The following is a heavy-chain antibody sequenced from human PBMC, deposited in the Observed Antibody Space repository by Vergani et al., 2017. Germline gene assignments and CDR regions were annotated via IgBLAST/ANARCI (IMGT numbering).Heavy chain of an antibody. CDR2: ISSSSSYI. D-gene: IGHD6-13*01. CDR3: ALTAAGPWAVSYFDY. CDR1: GFTFSSYS. Sequence: VQLVESGGGLVKPGGSLRLSCAASGFTFSSYSMNWVRQAPGKGLEWVSSISSSSSYIYYADSVKGRFTISRDNAKNSLYLQMNSLRAEDTAVYYCALTAAGPWAVSYFDYWGQGTLVTVSS. V-gene: IGHV3-21*04. J-gene: IGHJ4*02.